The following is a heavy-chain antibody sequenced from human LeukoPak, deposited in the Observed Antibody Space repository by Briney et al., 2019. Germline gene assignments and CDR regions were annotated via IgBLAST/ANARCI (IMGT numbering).Heavy chain of an antibody. CDR3: ARARNSGYDGYNWFDP. D-gene: IGHD5-12*01. CDR2: IYCSGST. J-gene: IGHJ5*02. Sequence: PSETLSLTCTVSGGSISSHYWCWIRQPPGKGLEWIGYIYCSGSTNYNPSLKSRVTISVDTSKNQFSLKLSSVTAADTAVYYCARARNSGYDGYNWFDPWGQGTLVTVSS. V-gene: IGHV4-59*11. CDR1: GGSISSHY.